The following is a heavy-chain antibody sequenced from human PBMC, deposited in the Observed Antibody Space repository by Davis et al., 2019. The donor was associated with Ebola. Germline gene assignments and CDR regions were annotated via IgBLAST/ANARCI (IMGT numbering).Heavy chain of an antibody. CDR3: ARDVVGYCSGGSC. Sequence: PGGSLRLSCAASGFTVSSNYMSWVRQAPGKGLEWVSVIYSGGSTYYADSVKGRFTISRDNSKNTLYLQMNSLRAEDTAVYYCARDVVGYCSGGSCWGQGTLVTVSS. J-gene: IGHJ4*02. CDR2: IYSGGST. D-gene: IGHD2-15*01. V-gene: IGHV3-66*01. CDR1: GFTVSSNY.